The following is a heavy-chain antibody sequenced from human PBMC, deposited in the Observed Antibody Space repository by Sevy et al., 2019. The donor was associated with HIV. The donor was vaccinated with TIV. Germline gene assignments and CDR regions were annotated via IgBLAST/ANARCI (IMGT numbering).Heavy chain of an antibody. Sequence: GGSLRLSCAGSGFTFSHAWMTWVRQAPGKGLEWIGRIKSITDGGTTDYDPPVKGRFNISRDDSKNTHYLQMTNLKTEDTAVYYCATWGNLGEKFDYWGQGTLVTVSS. D-gene: IGHD3-16*01. CDR2: IKSITDGGTT. CDR1: GFTFSHAW. CDR3: ATWGNLGEKFDY. V-gene: IGHV3-15*01. J-gene: IGHJ4*02.